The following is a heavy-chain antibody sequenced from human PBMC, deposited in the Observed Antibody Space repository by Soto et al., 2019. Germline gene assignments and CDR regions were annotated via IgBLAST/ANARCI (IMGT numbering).Heavy chain of an antibody. CDR2: IKSKTDGATT. D-gene: IGHD2-8*01. J-gene: IGHJ6*02. Sequence: GGSLRLSCAASGFTFSISWMSWVRQAPGKGLEWVGRIKSKTDGATTDYAAPVKDRFTISRDDSKNTLYLQMNSLKTEDTAMYYCTTDRVHCTNGICYYYYYGMDVWGQGTTVTVSS. CDR1: GFTFSISW. V-gene: IGHV3-15*07. CDR3: TTDRVHCTNGICYYYYYGMDV.